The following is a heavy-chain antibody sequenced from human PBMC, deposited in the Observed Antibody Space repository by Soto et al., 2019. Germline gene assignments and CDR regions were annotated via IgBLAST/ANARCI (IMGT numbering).Heavy chain of an antibody. D-gene: IGHD3-10*01. CDR3: ARGRSFSYDSTPPPMFDP. V-gene: IGHV4-4*02. CDR1: GGSITSANW. CDR2: ISHSGIT. J-gene: IGHJ5*02. Sequence: SETLSLTCAVSGGSITSANWWTWVRQPPGGGLEWIGEISHSGITNYKASLKSRVTMSVDKTKNDVSLKLTSVTAADTAFYYCARGRSFSYDSTPPPMFDPWGQGTLVTVSS.